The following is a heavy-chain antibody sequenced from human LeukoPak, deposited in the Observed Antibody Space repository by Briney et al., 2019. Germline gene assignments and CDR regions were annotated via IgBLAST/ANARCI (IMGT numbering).Heavy chain of an antibody. D-gene: IGHD2-21*01. Sequence: ASVKVSCKASGYTFINYDISWVRQAPGHGLEWMGWISTYNGNTNYALELQGRVTMTTDRSTSTAYMEVRSLRSDDTAVYYCARDGGPPRTFRNNGLDVWGQGTTVTVSS. CDR1: GYTFINYD. CDR3: ARDGGPPRTFRNNGLDV. J-gene: IGHJ6*02. CDR2: ISTYNGNT. V-gene: IGHV1-18*01.